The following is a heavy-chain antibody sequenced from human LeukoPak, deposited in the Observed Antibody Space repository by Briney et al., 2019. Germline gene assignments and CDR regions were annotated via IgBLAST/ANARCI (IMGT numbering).Heavy chain of an antibody. CDR1: GFTFNSYG. Sequence: PGRSLRLSCAASGFTFNSYGMHWVRQAPGKGLEWVAGTWYDGSDKYYADSVKGRFTISRDNSKNTLSLQMNSLRAGDTAVYYCAREGLGAAAGTFDYWGQGTLVTVSS. V-gene: IGHV3-33*01. D-gene: IGHD6-13*01. CDR2: TWYDGSDK. CDR3: AREGLGAAAGTFDY. J-gene: IGHJ4*02.